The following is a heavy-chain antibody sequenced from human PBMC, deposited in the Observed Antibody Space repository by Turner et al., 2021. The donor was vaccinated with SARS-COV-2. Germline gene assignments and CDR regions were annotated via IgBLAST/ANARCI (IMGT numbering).Heavy chain of an antibody. CDR1: GFTFSSYA. CDR3: AKGHSGYDLFFDY. Sequence: EVQLLESGGGLVQPGGSLRLSCAASGFTFSSYAMRWVRQAPGKGLELVSAISGSGGITYYADSVKGRFTISRDNSKNTLYLQMNSLRAEDTAVYYCAKGHSGYDLFFDYWGQGTLVTVSS. D-gene: IGHD5-12*01. V-gene: IGHV3-23*01. J-gene: IGHJ4*02. CDR2: ISGSGGIT.